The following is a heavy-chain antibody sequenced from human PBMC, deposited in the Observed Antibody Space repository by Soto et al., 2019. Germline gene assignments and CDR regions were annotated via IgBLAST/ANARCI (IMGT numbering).Heavy chain of an antibody. Sequence: SETLSLTCTVSGGSISSSRYYWGWIRQPPGKGLEWTGSIFYSGGTSYNPSLKSRVTISVDTSKNQFSLKLSSVTAADTAVYYCARRDYGVYYSDYWGQGTLVTVSS. V-gene: IGHV4-39*01. J-gene: IGHJ4*02. CDR2: IFYSGGT. CDR1: GGSISSSRYY. CDR3: ARRDYGVYYSDY. D-gene: IGHD4-17*01.